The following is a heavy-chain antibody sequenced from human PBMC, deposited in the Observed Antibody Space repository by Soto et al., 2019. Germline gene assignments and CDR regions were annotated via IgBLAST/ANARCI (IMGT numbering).Heavy chain of an antibody. Sequence: ASVKVSCKASGYTFINYGVSWVRQAPGQGLEWMGWISGNTGKANYAQKFQGRVTMTRNTSISTAYMELSSLRSEDTAVYYCARERSYGLDYWGQGTLVTVSS. CDR1: GYTFINYG. J-gene: IGHJ4*02. CDR2: ISGNTGKA. CDR3: ARERSYGLDY. D-gene: IGHD5-18*01. V-gene: IGHV1-8*01.